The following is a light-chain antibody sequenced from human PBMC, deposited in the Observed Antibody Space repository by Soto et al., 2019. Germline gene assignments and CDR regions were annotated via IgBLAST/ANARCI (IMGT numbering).Light chain of an antibody. CDR3: SSYAGINNFGV. CDR2: EVS. Sequence: QSVLTQPPSASGSPGQSVTISCTGTSSDVGGYNYVSWYQQHPGKAPKLMIYEVSKRPSGVPDRFSGSKSGNTASLTVSGLQAEDEADYYCSSYAGINNFGVFGGGTKVTVL. CDR1: SSDVGGYNY. J-gene: IGLJ3*02. V-gene: IGLV2-8*01.